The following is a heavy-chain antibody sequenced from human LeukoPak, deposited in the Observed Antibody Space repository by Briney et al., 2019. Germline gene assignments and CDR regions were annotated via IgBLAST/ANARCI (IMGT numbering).Heavy chain of an antibody. CDR1: GFTFSGHW. CDR3: TRDRSRAEDD. D-gene: IGHD1-14*01. V-gene: IGHV3-7*01. Sequence: SGGPLRLSCAASGFTFSGHWMSWVRQAPGKGLEWVANINQGGSDKYYVDSVKGRFTISRDNANNLLYLQMNSLRGEDTAVYYCTRDRSRAEDDWGQGTLVTVS. CDR2: INQGGSDK. J-gene: IGHJ4*02.